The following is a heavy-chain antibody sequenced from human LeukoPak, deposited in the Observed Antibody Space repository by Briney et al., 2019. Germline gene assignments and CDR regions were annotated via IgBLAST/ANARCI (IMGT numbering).Heavy chain of an antibody. Sequence: PSETLSLTCTVSGGSISSYYWSWIRQPAGKGLEWIGRIYTSWSTNYNPSLTRRVTMSVDTSKYQFSLKLSSVTAADTAVYYCARVPGGALNWFDPWGQGTLVTVSS. J-gene: IGHJ5*02. D-gene: IGHD1-1*01. CDR3: ARVPGGALNWFDP. V-gene: IGHV4-4*07. CDR2: IYTSWST. CDR1: GGSISSYY.